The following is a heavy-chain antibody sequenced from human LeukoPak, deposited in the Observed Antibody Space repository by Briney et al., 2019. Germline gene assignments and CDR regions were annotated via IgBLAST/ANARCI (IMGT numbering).Heavy chain of an antibody. V-gene: IGHV3-23*01. CDR1: GFTFSSYA. D-gene: IGHD3-10*01. CDR2: VSGSGGST. CDR3: AKVYGSGNYYGNYCDY. J-gene: IGHJ4*02. Sequence: GGSLRLSCAASGFTFSSYAMSWVRQAPGKGLEWVSGVSGSGGSTYYADSVKGRFTISRDNSKNTLYLQMNSLRAEDTAVYYCAKVYGSGNYYGNYCDYWGQGTLVTVSS.